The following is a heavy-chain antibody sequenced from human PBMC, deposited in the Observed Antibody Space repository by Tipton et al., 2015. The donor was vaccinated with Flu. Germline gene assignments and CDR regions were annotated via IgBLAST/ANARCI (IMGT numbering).Heavy chain of an antibody. CDR1: GFTFSKAW. Sequence: SLRLSCVASGFTFSKAWMNWVRQAPGKGLEWVGRIKSKFAGGTTDYAAPVKDRFSISRDDSKNTVYLQMESLKTEDTAVYYCLTFSLLQQFSNSYWGQGTLVTVSS. D-gene: IGHD4-11*01. J-gene: IGHJ4*02. CDR2: IKSKFAGGTT. CDR3: LTFSLLQQFSNSY. V-gene: IGHV3-15*01.